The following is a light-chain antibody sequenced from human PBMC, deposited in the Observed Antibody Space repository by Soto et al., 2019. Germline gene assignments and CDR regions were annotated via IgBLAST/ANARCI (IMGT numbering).Light chain of an antibody. J-gene: IGLJ1*01. Sequence: QSVLTQPPSVSGAPGQTVTISCTGSSSNIGAGNDVPWYQQLPGTAPKLLIYGNSHRPSGVPDRFSGSKSGTSASLAITGLQAEDEADYYCQSYDTSLSEVFGTGTKLTVL. CDR3: QSYDTSLSEV. CDR1: SSNIGAGND. CDR2: GNS. V-gene: IGLV1-40*01.